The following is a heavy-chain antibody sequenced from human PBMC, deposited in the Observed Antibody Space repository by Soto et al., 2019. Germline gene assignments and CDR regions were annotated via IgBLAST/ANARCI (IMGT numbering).Heavy chain of an antibody. J-gene: IGHJ4*02. CDR1: GGSISSGGYY. Sequence: QVQLQESGPGLVKPSQTLSLTCTVSGGSISSGGYYWSWIRQHPGKGLEWIGYIYYSGSTYYNPSLKSRVTISVDTSKNQFSLKLSSVTAAVTAVYYCARGGPSRTPRFDYWGQGTLVTVSS. V-gene: IGHV4-31*03. CDR2: IYYSGST. CDR3: ARGGPSRTPRFDY.